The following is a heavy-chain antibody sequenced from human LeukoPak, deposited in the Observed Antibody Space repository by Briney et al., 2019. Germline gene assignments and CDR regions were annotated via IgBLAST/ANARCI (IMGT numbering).Heavy chain of an antibody. J-gene: IGHJ4*02. D-gene: IGHD1-1*01. CDR1: GYTFTSYD. Sequence: ASVKVSCKASGYTFTSYDISWVRQAPGQGLEWMAWISAYNGNTNYAQKLQGRVTMTTDTSTSTAYMERSSLRSEDTAVYYCARDLRDSYNSLGPAGLGLDYWGKGTLVTVS. V-gene: IGHV1-18*01. CDR2: ISAYNGNT. CDR3: ARDLRDSYNSLGPAGLGLDY.